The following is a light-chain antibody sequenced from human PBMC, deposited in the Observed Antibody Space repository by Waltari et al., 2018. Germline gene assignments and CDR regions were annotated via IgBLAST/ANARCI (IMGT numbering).Light chain of an antibody. CDR3: QEYNSYATWT. J-gene: IGKJ1*01. CDR1: PSISSW. Sequence: DIQMTQSPSTLSASVGDRDTITFLASPSISSWLAWYQQKPGKAPKLLIYKGSSLESGVPSKFNDSESETKLTLTLSSLRPDDFASYYYQEYNSYATWTFGQGTKVEIK. CDR2: KGS. V-gene: IGKV1-5*03.